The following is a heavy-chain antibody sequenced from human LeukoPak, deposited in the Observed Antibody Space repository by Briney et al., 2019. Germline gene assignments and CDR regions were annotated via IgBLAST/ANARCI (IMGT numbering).Heavy chain of an antibody. V-gene: IGHV4-4*07. CDR3: ANEGYSPSDWGFGELLDAFDI. J-gene: IGHJ3*02. Sequence: SETLSLTCTVSGGSISSYYWSWVRQPAGKGLEWIGRIYTSGSTNYNPSLKSRITMSVDTSKNQFSLKLSSVTAADTAVYYCANEGYSPSDWGFGELLDAFDIWGQGTMVTVSS. D-gene: IGHD3-10*01. CDR2: IYTSGST. CDR1: GGSISSYY.